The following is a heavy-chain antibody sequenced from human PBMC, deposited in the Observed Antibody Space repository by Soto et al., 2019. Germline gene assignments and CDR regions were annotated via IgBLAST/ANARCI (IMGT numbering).Heavy chain of an antibody. J-gene: IGHJ4*02. CDR3: ASLIAATSY. CDR2: IYHSGST. V-gene: IGHV4-4*02. Sequence: QVQLQESGPGLVKPSGTLSLTCAVSSGSISSSNWWSWVRQPPGEGLEWIGDIYHSGSTNYNPSLNSRVTISVDKSKNQFSLNLSSVTAADTAVYYCASLIAATSYWGQGTLVTVSS. D-gene: IGHD6-13*01. CDR1: SGSISSSNW.